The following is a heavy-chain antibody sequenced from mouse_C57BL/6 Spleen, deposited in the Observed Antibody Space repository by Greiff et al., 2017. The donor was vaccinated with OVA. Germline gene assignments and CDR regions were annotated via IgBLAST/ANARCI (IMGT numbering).Heavy chain of an antibody. Sequence: EVKLVESGGGLVKPGGSLKLSCAASGFTFSDYGMHWVRQAPEKGLEWVAYISSGSSTIYYADTVKGRFTISRDNAKNTLFLQMTSLRSEDTAMYYCARAVTTEFGYWGQGTTLTVSS. CDR1: GFTFSDYG. CDR3: ARAVTTEFGY. V-gene: IGHV5-17*01. D-gene: IGHD2-2*01. J-gene: IGHJ2*01. CDR2: ISSGSSTI.